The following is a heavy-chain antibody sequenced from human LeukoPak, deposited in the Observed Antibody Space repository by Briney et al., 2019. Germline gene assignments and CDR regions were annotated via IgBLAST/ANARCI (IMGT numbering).Heavy chain of an antibody. Sequence: SQTLSLTCAISGDSFSSNSAAWNWIRQSPSRGLEWLGRTYYRSKWYNDYAVSVKSRITINPDTSKNQFSLQLNSVTPEDTAVYYCAREVVRGVIYYYYGMDVWGQGTTVTVSS. CDR2: TYYRSKWYN. J-gene: IGHJ6*02. V-gene: IGHV6-1*01. D-gene: IGHD3-10*01. CDR3: AREVVRGVIYYYYGMDV. CDR1: GDSFSSNSAA.